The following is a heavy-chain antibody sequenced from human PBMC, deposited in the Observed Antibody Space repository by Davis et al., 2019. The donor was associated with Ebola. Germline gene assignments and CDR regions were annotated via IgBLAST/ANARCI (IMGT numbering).Heavy chain of an antibody. CDR1: GVSSSGYY. D-gene: IGHD6-25*01. Sequence: MPSETLSLTCAVYGVSSSGYYWYWIRQPPGKGLEWIGEINHSGRTNYNPSLKSRVTMSVDTSKNQFSLRVRSVTAADTAVDYCARGGGYGGYGMDVWGQGTTVTVSS. CDR2: INHSGRT. CDR3: ARGGGYGGYGMDV. V-gene: IGHV4-34*01. J-gene: IGHJ6*02.